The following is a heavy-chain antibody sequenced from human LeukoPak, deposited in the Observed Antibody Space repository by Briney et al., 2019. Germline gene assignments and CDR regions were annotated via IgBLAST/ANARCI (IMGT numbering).Heavy chain of an antibody. Sequence: GGSLRLSCAASGSTFSDYGMHWVRQAPGKGLEWVALISYDGGNKFYADSVRDRFTISRDNSKNTLFLQMNSLRIEDTAVYYCAKVFEVRGARRPKDYWGQGTLVNVSS. CDR1: GSTFSDYG. CDR3: AKVFEVRGARRPKDY. V-gene: IGHV3-30*18. J-gene: IGHJ4*02. D-gene: IGHD3-10*01. CDR2: ISYDGGNK.